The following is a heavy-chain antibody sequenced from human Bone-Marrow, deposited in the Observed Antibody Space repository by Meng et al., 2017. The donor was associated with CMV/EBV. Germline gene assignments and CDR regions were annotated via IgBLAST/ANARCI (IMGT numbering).Heavy chain of an antibody. CDR1: GGTFSSYA. V-gene: IGHV1-69*10. CDR3: ARGVVVVPAGGYYYYYGMDV. Sequence: SVKVSCKASGGTFSSYAISWVRQAPGQGLEWMGGIIPILGIANYAQKFQGRVTITTDESTSTAYMELSSLRSEDTAVYYCARGVVVVPAGGYYYYYGMDVWGQGTTVTVSS. CDR2: IIPILGIA. J-gene: IGHJ6*02. D-gene: IGHD2-2*01.